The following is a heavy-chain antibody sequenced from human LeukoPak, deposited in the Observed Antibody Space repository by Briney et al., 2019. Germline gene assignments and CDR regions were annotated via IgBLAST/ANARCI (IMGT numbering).Heavy chain of an antibody. V-gene: IGHV4-59*01. CDR2: MYYSGST. J-gene: IGHJ4*02. Sequence: SETLSLTCNVSGDSISNYYWSWIRQPPGKGLEWIGSMYYSGSTNYNPSLKSRVIISLDTSKNQFSLRLTSVTTADTAVYYCARVCSSTSCYDYWGQGTLVTVSS. D-gene: IGHD2-2*01. CDR1: GDSISNYY. CDR3: ARVCSSTSCYDY.